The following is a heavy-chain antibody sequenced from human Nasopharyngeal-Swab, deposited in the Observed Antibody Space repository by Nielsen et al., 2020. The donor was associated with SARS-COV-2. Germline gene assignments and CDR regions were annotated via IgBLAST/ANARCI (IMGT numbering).Heavy chain of an antibody. Sequence: SGTLSLPCTVSGGSISSYSWIWIRQPPGQGPEWIGYIYNCGSTYYNPSLKCRVTISVDTSKNQFSLKLSSVTAADTAVYYCARAGRTIFGVVTSFDYWGQGTLVTVSS. V-gene: IGHV4-4*08. J-gene: IGHJ4*02. CDR1: GGSISSYS. CDR2: IYNCGST. CDR3: ARAGRTIFGVVTSFDY. D-gene: IGHD3-3*01.